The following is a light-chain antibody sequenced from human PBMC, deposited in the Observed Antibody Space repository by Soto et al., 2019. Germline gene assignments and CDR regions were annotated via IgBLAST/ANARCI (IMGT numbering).Light chain of an antibody. CDR1: ALPKQF. CDR3: LSPDISGNPWV. V-gene: IGLV3-25*02. CDR2: KDT. Sequence: SYELTQPPSMSVSPEQTARITCSGDALPKQFAYWYQQKTAQAPLLVIYKDTERPSGIPERFTGSNSGTTVTLTISGVQAEDEADYYCLSPDISGNPWVFGGGTKLTVL. J-gene: IGLJ3*02.